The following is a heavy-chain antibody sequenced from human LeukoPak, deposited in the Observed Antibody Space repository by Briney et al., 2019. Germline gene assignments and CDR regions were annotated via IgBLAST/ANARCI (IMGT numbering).Heavy chain of an antibody. Sequence: GGSLRLSCAASGFTFSSYSMNWVRQAPGKGLEWVSYISASGSPIYYADSVKGRFTISRDNAKNSLYLQMNSLRAEDTAFYYCARETSESGGDHWGQGTLVTVSS. CDR3: ARETSESGGDH. V-gene: IGHV3-48*04. D-gene: IGHD1-14*01. J-gene: IGHJ4*02. CDR2: ISASGSPI. CDR1: GFTFSSYS.